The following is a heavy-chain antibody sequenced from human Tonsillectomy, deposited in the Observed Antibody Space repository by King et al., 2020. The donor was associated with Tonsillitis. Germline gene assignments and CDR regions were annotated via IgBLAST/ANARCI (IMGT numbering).Heavy chain of an antibody. CDR3: ARRGSGWYYFDY. J-gene: IGHJ4*02. V-gene: IGHV4-34*01. CDR2: INHSGST. CDR1: GGSFSGYY. Sequence: VQLQQWGAGLLKPSETLSLTCAVYGGSFSGYYWSWIRQPPGKGLEWIGEINHSGSTNYNPSLKSRVTITVDTSKNQFSLKLSSVTAADTAVDYCARRGSGWYYFDYWGQGTLGTVSS. D-gene: IGHD6-19*01.